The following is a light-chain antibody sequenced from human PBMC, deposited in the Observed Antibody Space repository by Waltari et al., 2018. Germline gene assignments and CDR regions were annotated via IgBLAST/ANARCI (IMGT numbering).Light chain of an antibody. CDR3: QQYNSYRT. CDR2: KAP. Sequence: DIQMTQSPSTLSASVGTTVTITSRASQSISFWFAWYQQKPRKAPKLLIYKAPSLESGVPSRFSGSGSGTEFTLTISSLQPDDFATYYCQQYNSYRTFGQGTKVEIK. CDR1: QSISFW. J-gene: IGKJ1*01. V-gene: IGKV1-5*03.